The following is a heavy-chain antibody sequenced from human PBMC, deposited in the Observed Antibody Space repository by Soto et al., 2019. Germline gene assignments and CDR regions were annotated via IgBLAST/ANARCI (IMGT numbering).Heavy chain of an antibody. Sequence: PGGSLRLSXAASGFTFSDYYMSWIRRAPGKGLEWVSYISSSDSIIYYSDSVKGRFIISRDNAKNSLYLQMNSLRAEDTAVYYCARDLGYYDSSGYFDYWGQGTLVTVSS. D-gene: IGHD3-22*01. CDR3: ARDLGYYDSSGYFDY. V-gene: IGHV3-11*01. CDR1: GFTFSDYY. CDR2: ISSSDSII. J-gene: IGHJ4*02.